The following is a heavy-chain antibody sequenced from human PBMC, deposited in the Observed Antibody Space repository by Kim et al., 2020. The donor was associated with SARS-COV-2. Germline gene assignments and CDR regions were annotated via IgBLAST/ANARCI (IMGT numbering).Heavy chain of an antibody. J-gene: IGHJ5*02. D-gene: IGHD3-3*01. Sequence: SETLSLTCTVSGGSISSYYWSWIRQPPGKGLEWIGYIYYSGSTNYNPSLKSRVTISVDTSKNQFSLKLSSVTAADTAVYYCARLADFWSGYGYNWFDPWGQGTLVTVSS. CDR3: ARLADFWSGYGYNWFDP. CDR1: GGSISSYY. CDR2: IYYSGST. V-gene: IGHV4-59*08.